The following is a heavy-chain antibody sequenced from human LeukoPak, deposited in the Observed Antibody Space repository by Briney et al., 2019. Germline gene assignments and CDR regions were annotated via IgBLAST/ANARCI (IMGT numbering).Heavy chain of an antibody. Sequence: SETLSLTCSVSGYSISSDYYWGWIRQPPGKGLEWIGSIYHSGSTYYKPSLKSRVTILVDSSKNQFSLKMRTVTAPDTRVYFCARGKSRGSHMDYWGQGTLVTVSS. CDR3: ARGKSRGSHMDY. D-gene: IGHD1-26*01. J-gene: IGHJ4*02. CDR1: GYSISSDYY. CDR2: IYHSGST. V-gene: IGHV4-38-2*02.